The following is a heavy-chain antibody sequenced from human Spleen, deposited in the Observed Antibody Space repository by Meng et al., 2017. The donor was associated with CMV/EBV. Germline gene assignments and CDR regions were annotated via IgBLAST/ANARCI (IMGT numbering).Heavy chain of an antibody. Sequence: GESLKISCAASGFTFSSYEMNWVRQAPGKGLEWVSYIDGSGRIKYHADSVKGRFTISRDNAKNSLYLQLNSLRAEDTAVYYCASESGSYWGVDYWGQGTLVTVSS. CDR3: ASESGSYWGVDY. D-gene: IGHD1-26*01. CDR2: IDGSGRIK. CDR1: GFTFSSYE. J-gene: IGHJ4*02. V-gene: IGHV3-48*03.